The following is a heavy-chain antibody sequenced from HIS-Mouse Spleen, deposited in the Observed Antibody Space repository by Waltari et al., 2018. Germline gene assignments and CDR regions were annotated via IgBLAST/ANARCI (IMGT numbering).Heavy chain of an antibody. V-gene: IGHV4-39*07. CDR1: GGSISSSTYY. D-gene: IGHD6-13*01. CDR3: AREIPYSSSWYDWYFDL. J-gene: IGHJ2*01. Sequence: QLQLQESGPGLVKPSETLSPTCTAAGGSISSSTYYLGRIRPPPGKGLEWVGSFYCSGSTYYNPSLKSRVTISVDTSKNQFSLKLSSVTAADTAVYYCAREIPYSSSWYDWYFDLWGRGTLVTVSS. CDR2: FYCSGST.